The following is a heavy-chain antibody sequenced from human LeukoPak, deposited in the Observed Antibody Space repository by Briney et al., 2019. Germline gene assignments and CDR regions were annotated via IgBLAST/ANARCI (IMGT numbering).Heavy chain of an antibody. J-gene: IGHJ4*02. CDR1: GFTFSSYS. V-gene: IGHV3-21*01. D-gene: IGHD3-16*02. Sequence: GGSLRLSCAASGFTFSSYSMNWVRQAPGKGLEWVSSISSSSSYIYYADPVKGRFTISRDNAKNSLYLQMNSLRAEDTAVYYCARERNYVWGSYRPDYWGQGTLVTVSS. CDR3: ARERNYVWGSYRPDY. CDR2: ISSSSSYI.